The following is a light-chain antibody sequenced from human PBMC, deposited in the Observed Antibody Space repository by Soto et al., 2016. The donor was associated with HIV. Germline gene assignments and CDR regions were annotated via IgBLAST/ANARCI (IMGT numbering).Light chain of an antibody. Sequence: DIQMTQSPSSLSASIGDRVTITCRASQMINSYLNWYQQKPGKAPKLLIYAAISLQVGVPSRFSGSGSGTEFTLSINSLQPDDFATYYCQQFGNKPYTFGQGTKLEIK. CDR3: QQFGNKPYT. CDR1: QMINSY. J-gene: IGKJ2*01. CDR2: AAI. V-gene: IGKV1-39*01.